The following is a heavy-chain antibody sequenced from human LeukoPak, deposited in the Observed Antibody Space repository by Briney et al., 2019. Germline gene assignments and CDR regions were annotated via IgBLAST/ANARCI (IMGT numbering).Heavy chain of an antibody. CDR2: IYTRGST. J-gene: IGHJ3*02. Sequence: PSETLSLTCTVSGGSISSYYWSWIRQPAGKGLEWIGRIYTRGSTNYNPSLKSRVTMSVDTSKNQFSLKLSSVTAADTAVYYRATRLYGSGSYYAGDAFDIWGQGTMVTVSS. D-gene: IGHD3-10*01. CDR3: ATRLYGSGSYYAGDAFDI. CDR1: GGSISSYY. V-gene: IGHV4-4*07.